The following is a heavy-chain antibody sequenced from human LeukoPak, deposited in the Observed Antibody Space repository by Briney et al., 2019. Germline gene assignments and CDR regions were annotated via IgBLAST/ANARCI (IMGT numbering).Heavy chain of an antibody. Sequence: ASVKVSCKASGYTFTSYAMHWVCQAPGQRQEWMGWINAGNGNTKYAQKFQGRVTITRDTSASTAYMELSSLRSEDTAVYYCAREPNIVVVVAAALDYWGQGTLVTVSS. CDR1: GYTFTSYA. CDR3: AREPNIVVVVAAALDY. V-gene: IGHV1-3*01. D-gene: IGHD2-15*01. J-gene: IGHJ4*02. CDR2: INAGNGNT.